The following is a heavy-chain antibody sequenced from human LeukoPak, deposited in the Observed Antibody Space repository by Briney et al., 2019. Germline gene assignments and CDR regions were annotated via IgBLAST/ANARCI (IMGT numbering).Heavy chain of an antibody. D-gene: IGHD6-6*01. J-gene: IGHJ5*02. CDR3: ARVKGNIAARPNRTGWFDP. CDR2: IKPDESRI. Sequence: PGGSLRLSCTNSGPTFNRDWMGWLRQAPGKGLEWLAHIKPDESRIFYADSVKGRFALSRDNAKNSVHLQMNSLRAEDTAVYFCARVKGNIAARPNRTGWFDPWGQGTLVTVSS. V-gene: IGHV3-7*03. CDR1: GPTFNRDW.